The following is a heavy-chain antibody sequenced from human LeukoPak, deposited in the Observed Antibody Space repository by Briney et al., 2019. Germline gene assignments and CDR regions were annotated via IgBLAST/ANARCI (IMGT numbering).Heavy chain of an antibody. CDR3: ARAADTMVRGVTVYYYYGMDV. Sequence: GGSLRLSCAASGFTFSSYWMSWVRQAPGKGLGWVGNIKQDGSEKYYVDSVKGRFTISRDNAKNSLYLQMNSLRAEDTAVYYCARAADTMVRGVTVYYYYGMDVWGKGTTVTVSS. J-gene: IGHJ6*04. CDR1: GFTFSSYW. CDR2: IKQDGSEK. V-gene: IGHV3-7*03. D-gene: IGHD3-10*01.